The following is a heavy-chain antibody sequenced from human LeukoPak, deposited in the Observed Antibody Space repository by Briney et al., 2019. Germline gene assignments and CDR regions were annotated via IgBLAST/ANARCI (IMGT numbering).Heavy chain of an antibody. V-gene: IGHV4-31*03. D-gene: IGHD3-10*01. Sequence: SETLSLTCTVSGGSISSGGYYWSWIRQHPGKGLEWIGYIYYSGSTYYNPSLKSRVTISVDTSENQFSLKLSSVTAADTAVYYCARVFGSGRFIDYWGQGTLVTVSS. J-gene: IGHJ4*02. CDR2: IYYSGST. CDR1: GGSISSGGYY. CDR3: ARVFGSGRFIDY.